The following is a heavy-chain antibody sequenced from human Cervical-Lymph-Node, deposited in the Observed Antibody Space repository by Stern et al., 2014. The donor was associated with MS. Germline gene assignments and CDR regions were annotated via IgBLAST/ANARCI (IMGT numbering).Heavy chain of an antibody. CDR2: VSNAGRNQ. CDR3: GRDPCRGGGCYFRY. V-gene: IGHV3-30-3*01. D-gene: IGHD2-15*01. CDR1: GFSFSNYA. Sequence: QVQLVESGGGVVQPGRSLRLSCAASGFSFSNYAMHWVRQAPGKGLDWVAVVSNAGRNQFYADSLKGRFTISRDNANNTLYLQMNSLRPEDTAVYYCGRDPCRGGGCYFRYWGQGILITVSS. J-gene: IGHJ4*02.